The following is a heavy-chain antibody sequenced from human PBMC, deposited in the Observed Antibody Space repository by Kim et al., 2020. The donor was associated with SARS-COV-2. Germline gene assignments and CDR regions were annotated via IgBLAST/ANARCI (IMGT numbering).Heavy chain of an antibody. J-gene: IGHJ2*01. D-gene: IGHD3-10*01. CDR2: IYYSGST. CDR1: GGSISSGDYY. Sequence: SETLSLTCTVSGGSISSGDYYWSWIRQPPGKGLEWIGYIYYSGSTYYNPSLKSRVTISVDTSKNQFSLKLSSVTAADTAVYYCARDYYGSGSYYDYWYFDLWGRGTLVTVSS. V-gene: IGHV4-30-4*01. CDR3: ARDYYGSGSYYDYWYFDL.